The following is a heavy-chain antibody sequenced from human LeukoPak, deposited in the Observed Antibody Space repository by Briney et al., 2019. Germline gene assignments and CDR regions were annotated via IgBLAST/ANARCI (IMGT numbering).Heavy chain of an antibody. V-gene: IGHV1-24*01. CDR1: GHSLSELV. CDR2: FDPEDGKT. Sequence: ASVKVSCKASGHSLSELVMHWARQAPGQGLEWMGGFDPEDGKTTYAQKFQGRVTMTEDTSTDTAYMELISLRSEDTAVYYCATWSGTYYYYWGQGTLVTVSS. CDR3: ATWSGTYYYY. D-gene: IGHD1-26*01. J-gene: IGHJ4*02.